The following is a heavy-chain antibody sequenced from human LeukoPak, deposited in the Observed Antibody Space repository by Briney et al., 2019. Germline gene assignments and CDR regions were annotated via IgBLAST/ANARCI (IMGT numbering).Heavy chain of an antibody. V-gene: IGHV4-34*01. Sequence: PSETLSLTCAVYGGSFSGYYWSWIRQPPGKGLEWIGEINHSGSTNYNPSLKSRVTISVDTSKNQFSLKLSSVTAADTAVYYCARKDSNYFDYWGQGTLVTVSS. D-gene: IGHD4-11*01. CDR3: ARKDSNYFDY. CDR1: GGSFSGYY. CDR2: INHSGST. J-gene: IGHJ4*02.